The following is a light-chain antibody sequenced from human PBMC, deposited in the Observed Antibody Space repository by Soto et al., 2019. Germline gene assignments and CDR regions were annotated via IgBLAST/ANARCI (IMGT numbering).Light chain of an antibody. V-gene: IGLV1-44*01. Sequence: QSVLTQPPSASGTPGQRVTISCSGSSSNIGSNTVNWYQQLPGTAPKLVIYSNNQRPSGVPDRFSGSKSGTSASLAISGLQSEDEADYYCGAWDDSLNCYVVFGGGTKVTVL. CDR2: SNN. J-gene: IGLJ2*01. CDR1: SSNIGSNT. CDR3: GAWDDSLNCYVV.